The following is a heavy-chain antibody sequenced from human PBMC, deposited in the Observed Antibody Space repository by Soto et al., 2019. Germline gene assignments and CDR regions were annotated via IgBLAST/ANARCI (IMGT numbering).Heavy chain of an antibody. J-gene: IGHJ3*02. CDR3: AKDQGIWNYFTSAFDI. CDR1: GFTFSSYA. V-gene: IGHV3-23*01. CDR2: ISGSGGST. D-gene: IGHD1-7*01. Sequence: EVQLLESGGGLVQPGGSLRLSCAASGFTFSSYAMSWVRQAPGKGLEWVSAISGSGGSTYYADSVKGRFTISRDNSKNTLYLQMNSLRAEDTAVYYCAKDQGIWNYFTSAFDIWGQGTMVTVSS.